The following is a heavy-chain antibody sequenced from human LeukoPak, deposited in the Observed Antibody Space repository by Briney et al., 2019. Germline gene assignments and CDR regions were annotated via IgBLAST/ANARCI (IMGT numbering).Heavy chain of an antibody. CDR1: GGSISSYY. V-gene: IGHV4-59*08. D-gene: IGHD1-1*01. CDR3: VRHGTQKYVADY. CDR2: VSYSGST. J-gene: IGHJ4*02. Sequence: SETLSLTCTVSGGSISSYYWSWIRQPPGKGLEWIGYVSYSGSTNYNPSLKSRVTISVDTSKNQFSLKLSSVTAPDTAVYYCVRHGTQKYVADYWGQGALVTVSS.